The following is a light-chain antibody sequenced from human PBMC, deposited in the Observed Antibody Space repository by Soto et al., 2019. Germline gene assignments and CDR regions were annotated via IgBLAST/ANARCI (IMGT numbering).Light chain of an antibody. CDR1: QSGGRDY. Sequence: EIVLTQSPGTLSVSPGERATLSCRASQSGGRDYLAWYQQKPGQAPRLLIHGASSRATGIPDRFSGSGSGTDFTLTISRLEPEDFAVYYCQQYASSPLTFGGGAKVETK. CDR2: GAS. CDR3: QQYASSPLT. V-gene: IGKV3-20*01. J-gene: IGKJ4*01.